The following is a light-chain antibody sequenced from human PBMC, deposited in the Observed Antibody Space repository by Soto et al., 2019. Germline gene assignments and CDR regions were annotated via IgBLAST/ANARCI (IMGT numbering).Light chain of an antibody. Sequence: DIVMTQSPLSLPVTPGEPASISCRSSQSLLHSNGYNYLDWYLQKPGQSPQLLIYLGSNRASGVPDRFTGSGSGTDFTLTISRVEAEDVGVYYCMRTFGQGTKVEIK. CDR2: LGS. CDR1: QSLLHSNGYNY. J-gene: IGKJ1*01. CDR3: MRT. V-gene: IGKV2-28*01.